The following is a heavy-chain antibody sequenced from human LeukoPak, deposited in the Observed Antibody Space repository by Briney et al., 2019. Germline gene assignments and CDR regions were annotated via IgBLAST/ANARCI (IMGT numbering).Heavy chain of an antibody. J-gene: IGHJ4*02. CDR3: ASSGSYRFDY. CDR1: GFTFSSYS. V-gene: IGHV3-48*02. CDR2: ITASGTAM. Sequence: GGSLRLSCAASGFTFSSYSMNWVRQAPGKGLEWVSHITASGTAMFYADSVKGRFTISRNNAKNSLYLQMNSLRDEDTAVYYCASSGSYRFDYWGQGALVTVSS. D-gene: IGHD1-26*01.